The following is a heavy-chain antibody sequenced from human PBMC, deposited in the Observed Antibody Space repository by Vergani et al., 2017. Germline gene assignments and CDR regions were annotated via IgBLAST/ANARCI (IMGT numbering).Heavy chain of an antibody. CDR1: GFTFSSYA. D-gene: IGHD1-26*01. CDR3: AKDRLSGSYPFTGDYYFDY. J-gene: IGHJ4*02. Sequence: QVQLVESGGGVVQPGRSLRLSCAASGFTFSSYAMHWVRQAPGKGLEWVAVISYDGSNKYYADSVKGRFTISRDNSKNTLYLQMNSLRAEDTAVYYCAKDRLSGSYPFTGDYYFDYWGQGTLVTVSS. CDR2: ISYDGSNK. V-gene: IGHV3-30*07.